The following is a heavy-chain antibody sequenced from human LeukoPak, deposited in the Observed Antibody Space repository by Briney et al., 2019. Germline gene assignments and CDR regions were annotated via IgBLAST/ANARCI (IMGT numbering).Heavy chain of an antibody. CDR1: GFTFSSYA. D-gene: IGHD4-11*01. V-gene: IGHV3-30-3*01. CDR2: ISYDGSNK. J-gene: IGHJ4*02. Sequence: GGSLRLSCAASGFTFSSYAMSWVRQAPGKGLEWVAVISYDGSNKYYADSVKGRFTISRDNSKNTLYLQMNSLRAEDTAVYYCAREATVSELVWGQGTLATVSS. CDR3: AREATVSELV.